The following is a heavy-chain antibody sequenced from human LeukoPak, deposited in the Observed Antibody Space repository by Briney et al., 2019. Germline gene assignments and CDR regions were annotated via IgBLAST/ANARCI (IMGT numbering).Heavy chain of an antibody. V-gene: IGHV2-70*11. J-gene: IGHJ4*02. CDR3: ARSRTNSSGWFDY. D-gene: IGHD6-19*01. CDR1: GFSLSTSGLC. CDR2: IDWDDDK. Sequence: SGPTLASPTQTLTLTCTFSGFSLSTSGLCVSWIRQPPGKALEWLARIDWDDDKYYSTSLKTRLTISKDTAKHQVVLTMTNMDPVDTATYYCARSRTNSSGWFDYWGQGTLVTVSS.